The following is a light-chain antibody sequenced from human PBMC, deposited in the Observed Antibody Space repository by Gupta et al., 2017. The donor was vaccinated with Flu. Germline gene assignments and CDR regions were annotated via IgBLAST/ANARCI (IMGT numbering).Light chain of an antibody. CDR1: QSIDNW. CDR2: KTS. J-gene: IGKJ1*01. CDR3: QQYSVSST. V-gene: IGKV1-5*03. Sequence: GDRVTITCRGSQSIDNWLAWYQQKPGKAPKLLIKKTSSLQSGVPSRFSGSGSGTEFTLTIISLQPDDSATYYCQQYSVSSTFAQGTKVEI.